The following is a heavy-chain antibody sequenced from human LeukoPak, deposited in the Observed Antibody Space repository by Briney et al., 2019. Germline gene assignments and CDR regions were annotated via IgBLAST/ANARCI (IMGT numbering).Heavy chain of an antibody. V-gene: IGHV3-33*01. J-gene: IGHJ4*02. Sequence: GRSLRLSCAASRFTFSSYAMHWVRQAPGKGLEWVALIWNDGRNKYYADSVKGRFTISRDNSKNTLYLQMDSPRAEDTAVYYCARHGSGSRFFDPCDHWGQGTLVTVSS. CDR1: RFTFSSYA. D-gene: IGHD1-26*01. CDR3: ARHGSGSRFFDPCDH. CDR2: IWNDGRNK.